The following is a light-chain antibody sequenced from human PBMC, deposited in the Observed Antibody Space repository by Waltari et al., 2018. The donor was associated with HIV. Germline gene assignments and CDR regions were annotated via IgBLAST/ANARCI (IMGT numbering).Light chain of an antibody. Sequence: QSALTQPRSVSGSPGQSVTISCTGTSSDVGGYNYVSWYQQHPGKAPKLMIYDVNKLPSGVSNRFSGSKSGNTASLTISGLQAEDEADYYCCSCPRSGIRYVFGTGTKVTVL. CDR2: DVN. V-gene: IGLV2-11*01. CDR3: CSCPRSGIRYV. J-gene: IGLJ1*01. CDR1: SSDVGGYNY.